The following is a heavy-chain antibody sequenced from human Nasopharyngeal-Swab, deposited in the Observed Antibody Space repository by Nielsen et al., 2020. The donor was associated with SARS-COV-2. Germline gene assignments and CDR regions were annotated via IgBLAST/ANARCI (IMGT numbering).Heavy chain of an antibody. J-gene: IGHJ3*02. Sequence: SETLSLTCTVSGGSISSGSYYWIWIRQPAGKGLEWIGRIYTSGSTNYNPSLKSRVTISVDTSKNQFSLKLSSVTAADTAVYYCARDRGVNDYVWGSYRKSDAFDIWGQGTMVTVSS. CDR2: IYTSGST. V-gene: IGHV4-61*02. CDR1: GGSISSGSYY. D-gene: IGHD3-16*02. CDR3: ARDRGVNDYVWGSYRKSDAFDI.